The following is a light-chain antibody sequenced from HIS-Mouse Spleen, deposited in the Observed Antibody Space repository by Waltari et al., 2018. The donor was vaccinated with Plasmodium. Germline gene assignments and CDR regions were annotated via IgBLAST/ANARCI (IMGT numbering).Light chain of an antibody. CDR1: QGISTY. CDR2: AAS. V-gene: IGKV1-16*02. Sequence: DIQMTQSPYSLSASVGDRVTITCRASQGISTYLAWFQQKPGKAPKSLIYAASNLQSGVPSKFSGSGSGTDFTLTISSLQPEDFATYYCQQYNSYPITFGQGTRLEIK. CDR3: QQYNSYPIT. J-gene: IGKJ5*01.